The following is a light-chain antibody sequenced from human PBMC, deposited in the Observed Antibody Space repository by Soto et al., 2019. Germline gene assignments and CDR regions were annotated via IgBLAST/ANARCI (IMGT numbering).Light chain of an antibody. V-gene: IGKV1-9*01. CDR2: AAS. J-gene: IGKJ5*01. CDR1: QTISSW. CDR3: QKLDNFPLT. Sequence: DIQMTQSPSSLSASVGDRVTITCRASQTISSWLAWYQQKPGEAPKLLIYAASTLQSGVPPRFSGSGSGTEFTLTISSLQPEDFASYYCQKLDNFPLTFGQGTRLEIK.